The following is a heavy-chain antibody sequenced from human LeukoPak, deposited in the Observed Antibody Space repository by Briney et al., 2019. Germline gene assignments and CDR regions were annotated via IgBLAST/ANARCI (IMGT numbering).Heavy chain of an antibody. J-gene: IGHJ3*02. CDR2: IIPIFGTA. CDR3: ARETPRIVGATYAFDI. D-gene: IGHD1-26*01. V-gene: IGHV1-69*05. CDR1: GGTCSSYA. Sequence: SVKVSCKASGGTCSSYAISWVRQAPGQGLEWMGGIIPIFGTANYAQKFQGRVTITTDESTSTAYMELSSLRSEDTAVYYCARETPRIVGATYAFDIWGQGTMVTVSS.